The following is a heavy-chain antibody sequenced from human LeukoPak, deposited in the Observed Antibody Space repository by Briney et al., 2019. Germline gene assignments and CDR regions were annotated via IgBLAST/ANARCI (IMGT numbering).Heavy chain of an antibody. CDR3: ARLPRRYFDWLFNPGPFDY. CDR2: IYHSGST. CDR1: GGSISGSNW. V-gene: IGHV4-4*02. J-gene: IGHJ4*02. Sequence: PSETLSLTCAVSGGSISGSNWWSWVRQPPGKGLEWIGQIYHSGSTNYNPSLKSRVTILVDNSKNQFSLKLSSVTAADTAVYYCARLPRRYFDWLFNPGPFDYWGQGTLVTVSS. D-gene: IGHD3-9*01.